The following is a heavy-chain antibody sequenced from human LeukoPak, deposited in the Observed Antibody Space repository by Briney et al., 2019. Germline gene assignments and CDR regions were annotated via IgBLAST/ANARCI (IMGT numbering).Heavy chain of an antibody. D-gene: IGHD4-17*01. CDR2: IYSDNT. J-gene: IGHJ4*02. CDR1: GFTVSTNS. Sequence: GGSLRLSCTVSGFTVSTNSMSWVRQAPGKGLEWVSFIYSDNTHYSDSVKGRFTISRDNSKNTLYLQMNSLRAEDTAVYYCARDDYGDYRRGSYFDYWGQGTLVTVSS. V-gene: IGHV3-66*01. CDR3: ARDDYGDYRRGSYFDY.